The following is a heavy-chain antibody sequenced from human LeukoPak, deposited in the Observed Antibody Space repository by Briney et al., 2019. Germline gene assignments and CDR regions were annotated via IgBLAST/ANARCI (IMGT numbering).Heavy chain of an antibody. CDR1: GFTFSSYA. V-gene: IGHV3-23*01. J-gene: IGHJ4*02. CDR3: AKDQGYCTNGVCLTFDY. CDR2: ISGSGGST. Sequence: GGSLRLSCAASGFTFSSYAMSWVRQAPGKGLEWVSAISGSGGSTYYADSVKGRFTISRDNSKNTLYLQMNSLRAEDTAVYYCAKDQGYCTNGVCLTFDYWGQGTLVTVFS. D-gene: IGHD2-8*01.